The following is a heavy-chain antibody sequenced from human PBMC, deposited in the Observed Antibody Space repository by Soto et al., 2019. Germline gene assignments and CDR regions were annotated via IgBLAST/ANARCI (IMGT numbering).Heavy chain of an antibody. CDR3: AVGRTMDV. J-gene: IGHJ6*02. CDR1: GFTFSTYA. Sequence: QVQLVESGGGVVQHGRSLRLSCVASGFTFSTYAMHWVRQAPGKVLEWVAVVSYDGSDNYYAESVKGRFTISRDNSKNTLYLQMNSLTAEDTAVYYCAVGRTMDVWGQGTTVTVSS. V-gene: IGHV3-30-3*01. CDR2: VSYDGSDN. D-gene: IGHD3-10*01.